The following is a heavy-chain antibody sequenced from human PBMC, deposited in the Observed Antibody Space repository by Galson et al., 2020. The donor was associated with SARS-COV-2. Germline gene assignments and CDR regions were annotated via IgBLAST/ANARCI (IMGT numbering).Heavy chain of an antibody. CDR3: AKSRATEWELLDDY. Sequence: SCAASGFTFSRFGMHWVRQGPGKGLEWVADIFYDGNIRYYADSVRGRFSISRDNSKSTVYLQMNNLRVEDTALYYCAKSRATEWELLDDYWGQGTLVTVSS. CDR1: GFTFSRFG. D-gene: IGHD1-26*01. CDR2: IFYDGNIR. V-gene: IGHV3-33*06. J-gene: IGHJ4*02.